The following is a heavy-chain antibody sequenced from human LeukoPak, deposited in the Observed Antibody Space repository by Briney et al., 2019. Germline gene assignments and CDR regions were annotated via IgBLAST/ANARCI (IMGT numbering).Heavy chain of an antibody. D-gene: IGHD4-11*01. J-gene: IGHJ4*02. V-gene: IGHV3-30*04. Sequence: GGSLRLSCAASGFTFSSYSTHWVRQAPGKGLEWLAIISNDGTNKYYADSVKGRFTISRDNSKNTLYLQMNSLRAEDTAVYYCARDGFYSNYGLDYWGQGTLVTVSS. CDR1: GFTFSSYS. CDR2: ISNDGTNK. CDR3: ARDGFYSNYGLDY.